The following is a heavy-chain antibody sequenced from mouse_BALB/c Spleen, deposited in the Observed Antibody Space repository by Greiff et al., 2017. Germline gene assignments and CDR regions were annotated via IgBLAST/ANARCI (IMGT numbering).Heavy chain of an antibody. CDR3: ARGYGNYGDFDY. J-gene: IGHJ2*01. CDR2: IWAGGST. CDR1: GFSLTSYG. Sequence: QVHVKQSGPGLVAPSQSLSITCTVSGFSLTSYGVHWVRQPPGKGLEWLGVIWAGGSTNYNSALMSRLSISKDNSKSQVFLKMNSLQTDDTAMYYCARGYGNYGDFDYWGQGTTLTVSS. D-gene: IGHD2-1*01. V-gene: IGHV2-9*02.